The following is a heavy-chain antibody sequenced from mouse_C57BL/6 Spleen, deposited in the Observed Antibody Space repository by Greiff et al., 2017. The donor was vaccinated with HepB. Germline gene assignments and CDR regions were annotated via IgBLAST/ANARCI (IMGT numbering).Heavy chain of an antibody. D-gene: IGHD4-1*01. CDR2: IWGGGST. Sequence: VKVVESGPGLVAPSQSLSITCTVSGFSLTSYGVDWVRQPPGKGLEWLGVIWGGGSTNYNSALMSRLSISKDNSKSQVFLKMNSLQTDDTAMYYCAKRNWDGWYFDVWGTGTTVTVSS. J-gene: IGHJ1*03. CDR1: GFSLTSYG. V-gene: IGHV2-9*01. CDR3: AKRNWDGWYFDV.